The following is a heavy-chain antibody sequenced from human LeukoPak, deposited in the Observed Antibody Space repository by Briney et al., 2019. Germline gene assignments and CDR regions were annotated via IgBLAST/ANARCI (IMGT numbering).Heavy chain of an antibody. CDR1: GFTFSSYA. CDR3: ARDFWSGYYTED. Sequence: GGSLRLSCAASGFTFSSYAMSWVRQAPGKGLEWVSAISGSGGSTYYADSVKGRFTISRDNAKNSLHLQMDSLSAEDTAVYYCARDFWSGYYTEDGGQGALVIVSS. V-gene: IGHV3-23*01. CDR2: ISGSGGST. J-gene: IGHJ4*02. D-gene: IGHD3-3*01.